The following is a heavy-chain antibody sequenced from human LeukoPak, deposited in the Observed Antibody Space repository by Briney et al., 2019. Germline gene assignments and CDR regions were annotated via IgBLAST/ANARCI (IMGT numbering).Heavy chain of an antibody. CDR2: IYYSGST. CDR3: ARTAAAAFDY. V-gene: IGHV4-39*01. D-gene: IGHD6-13*01. Sequence: SETLSLTCTVSGGSISRSSYYWGWIRQPPGKGLEWIGSIYYSGSTYYNPSLKSRVTISVDPSKNQFSLKLSSVTAADTAVYYCARTAAAAFDYWGQGTLVTVSS. CDR1: GGSISRSSYY. J-gene: IGHJ4*02.